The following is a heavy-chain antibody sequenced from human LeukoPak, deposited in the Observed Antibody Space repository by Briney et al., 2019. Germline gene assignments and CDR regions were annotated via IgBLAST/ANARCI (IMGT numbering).Heavy chain of an antibody. CDR2: ISGSGGST. Sequence: GGSLRLSCAASGFTFSSYAMSWVRQAPGKGLEWVSAISGSGGSTYYADSVKGRFTISRDNSKNTLYLQMNSLRAEDTAVYYCAKDRIAARRLGWFDPWGQGTLVTVSS. CDR1: GFTFSSYA. CDR3: AKDRIAARRLGWFDP. J-gene: IGHJ5*02. V-gene: IGHV3-23*01. D-gene: IGHD6-6*01.